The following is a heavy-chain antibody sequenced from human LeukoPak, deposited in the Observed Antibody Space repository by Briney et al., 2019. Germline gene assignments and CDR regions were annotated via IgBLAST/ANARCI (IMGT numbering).Heavy chain of an antibody. V-gene: IGHV1-69*06. Sequence: SVNVSCKTSGGSFSSYAIIWVRQAPGQGLEWMGRIIPVFGTTTYAQRFQGRVTITADMDSSTAYLGLTSLTSEDTALYFCARQGALRQDYYMDVWGNGTTVIVSS. J-gene: IGHJ6*03. CDR2: IIPVFGTT. CDR1: GGSFSSYA. CDR3: ARQGALRQDYYMDV.